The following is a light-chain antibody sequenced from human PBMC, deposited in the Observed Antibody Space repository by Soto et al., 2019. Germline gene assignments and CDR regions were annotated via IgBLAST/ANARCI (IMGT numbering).Light chain of an antibody. J-gene: IGLJ1*01. Sequence: QSVLTQPASVSGSPGQSITISCTGTSSDVGKYNYVSWYQQPPGKAPKLMIYDVTNRPSGVPARFSGSKSGNTASLTISGLQAEDEADYYCSSYTSTSRYVFGAGTKVTVL. V-gene: IGLV2-14*01. CDR1: SSDVGKYNY. CDR3: SSYTSTSRYV. CDR2: DVT.